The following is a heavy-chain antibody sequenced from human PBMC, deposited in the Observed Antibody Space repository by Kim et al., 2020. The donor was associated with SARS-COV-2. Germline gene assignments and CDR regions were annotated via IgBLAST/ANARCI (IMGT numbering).Heavy chain of an antibody. CDR3: ASLDS. CDR2: TKKDVTEP. Sequence: GGSLRLSCAVSGFTASNYWMSWVRQAPGKGLEWVAMTKKDVTEPYYVDSVRGRFTISRDNARSSLLLQMNSLRAEDTAMYYCASLDS. CDR1: GFTASNYW. J-gene: IGHJ5*01. V-gene: IGHV3-7*01.